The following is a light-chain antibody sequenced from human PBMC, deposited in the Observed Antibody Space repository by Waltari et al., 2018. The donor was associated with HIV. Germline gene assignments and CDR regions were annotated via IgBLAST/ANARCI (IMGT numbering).Light chain of an antibody. J-gene: IGKJ5*01. CDR2: WAS. CDR1: QILIYSSDNENY. CDR3: QQYYSTPIT. V-gene: IGKV4-1*01. Sequence: DIVMTQSPDSLAVSLGERATINSKSSQILIYSSDNENYLAWYQQKPGQPPKLLIYWASTRESGVPDRFSGSGSGTDFTLTISSLQAEDVAVYYCQQYYSTPITFGQGTRLEIK.